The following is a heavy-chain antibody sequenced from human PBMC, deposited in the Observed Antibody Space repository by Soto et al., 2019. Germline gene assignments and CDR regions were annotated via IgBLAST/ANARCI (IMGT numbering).Heavy chain of an antibody. D-gene: IGHD3-10*01. V-gene: IGHV1-69*01. CDR2: IIPIFGTA. CDR3: ASYGSGSLRGSVGYYGMDV. J-gene: IGHJ6*02. Sequence: QVQLVQSGAEVKKPGSSVKVSCKASGGTFSSYAISWVRQAPGQGLEWMGGIIPIFGTANYAQKFQGRVTITADESTSTAYMELSSLRSEDTAVYYCASYGSGSLRGSVGYYGMDVWGQGTTVTVSS. CDR1: GGTFSSYA.